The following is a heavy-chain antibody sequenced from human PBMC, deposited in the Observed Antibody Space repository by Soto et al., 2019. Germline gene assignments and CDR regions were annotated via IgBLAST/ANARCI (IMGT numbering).Heavy chain of an antibody. CDR3: ARGVDVMAKYEP. D-gene: IGHD5-12*01. J-gene: IGHJ1*01. CDR1: GGSFSMYA. V-gene: IGHV1-69*01. CDR2: VVPLFGTP. Sequence: QVQLVQSGAELKEPGSSVKVSCKTSGGSFSMYAITWVRQAPGQGLEWLGGVVPLFGTPNYAQKFLDRVTITADESKSTVYMELSSVRSEETAVYYCARGVDVMAKYEPWGQGSLVTVSS.